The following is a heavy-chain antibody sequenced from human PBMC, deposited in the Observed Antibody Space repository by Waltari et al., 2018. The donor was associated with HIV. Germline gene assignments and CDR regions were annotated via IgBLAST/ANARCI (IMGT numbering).Heavy chain of an antibody. CDR1: GFTFSSYA. CDR3: ARDWGGYWYFDL. V-gene: IGHV3-23*01. CDR2: SSAGGVST. D-gene: IGHD3-16*01. Sequence: EVQLLESGGGLVQPGGSLRLSCAASGFTFSSYAMRWVRQAPGKGLEWVSASSAGGVSTDYADSVKGRFTISRDNSKNTVYLQMNSLRGEDTAVYYCARDWGGYWYFDLWGRGTLVTVSS. J-gene: IGHJ2*01.